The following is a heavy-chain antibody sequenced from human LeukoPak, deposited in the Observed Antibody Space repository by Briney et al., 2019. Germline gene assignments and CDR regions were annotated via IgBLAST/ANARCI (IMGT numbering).Heavy chain of an antibody. CDR1: GFTVSSKY. J-gene: IGHJ4*02. CDR3: TRVAPFYDYVWGSYRSYYFDY. Sequence: GGSLRLSCAASGFTVSSKYMSWVRQAPGKGLEWVSVIYSGGNTYYADSVKGRFTISRDNSKNTLYLQMNSLRAEDTAVYYCTRVAPFYDYVWGSYRSYYFDYWGQGTLVTVSS. D-gene: IGHD3-16*02. V-gene: IGHV3-66*01. CDR2: IYSGGNT.